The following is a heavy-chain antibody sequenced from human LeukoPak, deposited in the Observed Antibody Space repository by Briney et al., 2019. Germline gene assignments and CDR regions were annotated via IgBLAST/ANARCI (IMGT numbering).Heavy chain of an antibody. Sequence: GGSLRLSCAASGFTFSDNWMHWVRQAPGKGLVWVSRISLDGSSTTYADSVKGRFTISRDNAKNSLYLQMNSLRAEDTAVYYCARVRIQLWLGAFDIWGQGTMVTVSS. CDR3: ARVRIQLWLGAFDI. V-gene: IGHV3-74*03. D-gene: IGHD5-18*01. CDR1: GFTFSDNW. CDR2: ISLDGSST. J-gene: IGHJ3*02.